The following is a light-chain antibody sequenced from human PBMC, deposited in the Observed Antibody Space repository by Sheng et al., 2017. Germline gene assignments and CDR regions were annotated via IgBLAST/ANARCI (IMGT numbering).Light chain of an antibody. CDR2: WAS. V-gene: IGKV4-1*01. CDR3: QQYYLTPFT. CDR1: QNILYTANNKNY. Sequence: EIVMTQSPDSLAVSLGERATINCKSSQNILYTANNKNYIAWYQQKPGQPPKLLIYWASTRASGVPDRFSGSGSGTDFTLTISSLQAEDVAVYYCQQYYLTPFTFGPGTKVDIK. J-gene: IGKJ3*01.